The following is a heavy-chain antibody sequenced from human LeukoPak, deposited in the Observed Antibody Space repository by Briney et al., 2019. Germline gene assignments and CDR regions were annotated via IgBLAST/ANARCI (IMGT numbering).Heavy chain of an antibody. V-gene: IGHV4-34*01. J-gene: IGHJ4*02. CDR2: INHSGNT. CDR1: GGSFSSCY. Sequence: PSETLSLTCAVYGGSFSSCYWSWIRQPPGEGLEWIGEINHSGNTYYNPTLKSRVTISVDTSKNQFSLELNSVTAADTAVYYCASKYNFGENWGQGTLVTVSS. CDR3: ASKYNFGEN. D-gene: IGHD1-1*01.